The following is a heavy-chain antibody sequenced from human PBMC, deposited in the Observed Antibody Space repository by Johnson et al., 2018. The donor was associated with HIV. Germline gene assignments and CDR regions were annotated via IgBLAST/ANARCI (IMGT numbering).Heavy chain of an antibody. V-gene: IGHV3-20*04. Sequence: VQLVESGGGLVQPGGSLRLSCAASGFTFSNAWMSWVRQAPGKGLEWVSGMNWNGVSTGYADSVKGRFTISRDNAKNSLYLQMNSLRTWDTAVYYCARGGGCGGDCYSGYDAFDIWGQGTMVTVSS. J-gene: IGHJ3*02. CDR1: GFTFSNAW. CDR3: ARGGGCGGDCYSGYDAFDI. D-gene: IGHD2-21*02. CDR2: MNWNGVST.